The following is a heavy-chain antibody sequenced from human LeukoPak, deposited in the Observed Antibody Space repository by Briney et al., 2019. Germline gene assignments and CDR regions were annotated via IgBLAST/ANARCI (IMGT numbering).Heavy chain of an antibody. Sequence: PGGSLRLSCAASGFNFRNYGMHWIREAPGQGLEWVGVATIDEKSVFCADSVQGRFIVSRDSSKTTLYLQMNNLRPEVTALYSCAREAWGYRGYDPDYFDSWGQGTLGIVSS. J-gene: IGHJ4*02. CDR2: ATIDEKSV. V-gene: IGHV3-30*03. CDR1: GFNFRNYG. D-gene: IGHD5-12*01. CDR3: AREAWGYRGYDPDYFDS.